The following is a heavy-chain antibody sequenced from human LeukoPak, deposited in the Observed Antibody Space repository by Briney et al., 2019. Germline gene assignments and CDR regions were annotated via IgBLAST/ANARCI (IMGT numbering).Heavy chain of an antibody. CDR1: GGTSSSYA. V-gene: IGHV1-69*13. Sequence: SVKVSCKASGGTSSSYAISWVRQATGQGLEWMGGIIPIFGTANYAQKFQGRVTITADESTSTAYMELSSLRSEDTAVYYCALIVVVPAAMDYYYYGMDVWGQGTTVTVSS. CDR3: ALIVVVPAAMDYYYYGMDV. D-gene: IGHD2-2*01. J-gene: IGHJ6*02. CDR2: IIPIFGTA.